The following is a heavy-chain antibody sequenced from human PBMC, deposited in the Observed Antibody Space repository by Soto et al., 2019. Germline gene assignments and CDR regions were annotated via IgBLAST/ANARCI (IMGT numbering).Heavy chain of an antibody. V-gene: IGHV4-39*01. CDR1: GGSISSSSYY. J-gene: IGHJ6*03. Sequence: SETLSLTCTVSGGSISSSSYYWGWIRQPPGKGLEWIGSIYYSGSTYYNPSLKSRVTISVDTSKNQFSLKLSSVTAADTAVYYCARVFLWFGDLGYYYYMDVWGKGTTVTVSS. CDR3: ARVFLWFGDLGYYYYMDV. D-gene: IGHD3-10*01. CDR2: IYYSGST.